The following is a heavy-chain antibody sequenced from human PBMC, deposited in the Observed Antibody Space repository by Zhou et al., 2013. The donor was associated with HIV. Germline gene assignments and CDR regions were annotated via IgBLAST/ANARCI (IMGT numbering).Heavy chain of an antibody. Sequence: QVQLVQSGTEVRQPGSSVKVSCKTYGGIFNNYAFTWVRQAPGEGLEWMGGIIPIFAKATYAQKFQGRVTITTDESTSTAYMELSSLRSEDTAVYYCARRSGRGWFDPWGQGTLVTVSS. CDR2: IIPIFAKA. CDR1: GGIFNNYA. D-gene: IGHD1-26*01. V-gene: IGHV1-69*05. CDR3: ARRSGRGWFDP. J-gene: IGHJ5*02.